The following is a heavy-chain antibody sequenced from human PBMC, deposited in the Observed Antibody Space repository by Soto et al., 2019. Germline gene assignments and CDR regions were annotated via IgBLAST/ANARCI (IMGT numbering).Heavy chain of an antibody. CDR1: GFTFRTSA. Sequence: EVQLVESGGGLVQPGGSLKLSCAASGFTFRTSAMPWVRQPSGKGLEWVGRIRDRLNSYATAYAASVKGRFTISRDDSENAAYLQMNSLKTEDTAVYYCTRHNPWGYMDVWGKGTTVTVSS. D-gene: IGHD3-16*01. J-gene: IGHJ6*03. V-gene: IGHV3-73*01. CDR3: TRHNPWGYMDV. CDR2: IRDRLNSYAT.